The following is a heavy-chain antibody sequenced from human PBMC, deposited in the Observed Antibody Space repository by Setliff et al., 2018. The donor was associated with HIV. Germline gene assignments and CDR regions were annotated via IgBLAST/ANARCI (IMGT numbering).Heavy chain of an antibody. Sequence: ASVKVSCKVSGYTLTDLSIHWVRQAPGQGLEWMGIVIPSTGDTNYAQNFQGRVTMTRDTSTNTVYMDLSSLKSEDTAVYYCVREARGGYFDYWGQGTLVTVSS. J-gene: IGHJ4*02. CDR3: VREARGGYFDY. D-gene: IGHD2-15*01. V-gene: IGHV1-46*01. CDR1: GYTLTDLS. CDR2: VIPSTGDT.